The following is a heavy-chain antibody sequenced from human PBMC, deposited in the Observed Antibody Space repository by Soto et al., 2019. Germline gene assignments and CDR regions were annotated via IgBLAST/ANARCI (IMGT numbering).Heavy chain of an antibody. V-gene: IGHV1-24*01. CDR3: ATLFGFLGFCGGGSCLSNVFDI. D-gene: IGHD2-15*01. CDR1: GYTLTELS. CDR2: FDPEDGET. Sequence: GASVKVSCKVSGYTLTELSMHWVRHAPGKGLEWMGGFDPEDGETIYAQKFQGRVTMTEDTSTDTAYMELSSLRSEDTAVYYCATLFGFLGFCGGGSCLSNVFDIGGQGTMVTVSS. J-gene: IGHJ3*02.